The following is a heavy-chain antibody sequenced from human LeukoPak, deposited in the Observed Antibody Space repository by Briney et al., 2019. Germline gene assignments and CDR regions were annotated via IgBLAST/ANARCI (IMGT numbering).Heavy chain of an antibody. Sequence: GGSLRLSCAASGFTFSSYWMSWVRQAPGKGLEWVANIKQDGSEKYYVDSVKGRFTISRDNAKKSLYLQMNSLRVEDTAVYYCARGPNLHQPRYYTDWGQGTLLTVSS. CDR2: IKQDGSEK. CDR3: ARGPNLHQPRYYTD. CDR1: GFTFSSYW. J-gene: IGHJ4*02. V-gene: IGHV3-7*01. D-gene: IGHD2-2*02.